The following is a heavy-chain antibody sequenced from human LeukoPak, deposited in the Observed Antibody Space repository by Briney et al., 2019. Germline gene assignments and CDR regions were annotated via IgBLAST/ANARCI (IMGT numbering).Heavy chain of an antibody. V-gene: IGHV1-18*01. CDR2: ISAYNGNT. D-gene: IGHD2-15*01. J-gene: IGHJ3*02. CDR3: ATAYCSGGSCYSEDAFDI. CDR1: GYTFTSYG. Sequence: APVKVSCKASGYTFTSYGISWVRQAPGQGLEWMGWISAYNGNTNYAQKLQGRVTMTTDTSTSTAYMELRSLRSDDTAVYYCATAYCSGGSCYSEDAFDIWGQGTMVTVSS.